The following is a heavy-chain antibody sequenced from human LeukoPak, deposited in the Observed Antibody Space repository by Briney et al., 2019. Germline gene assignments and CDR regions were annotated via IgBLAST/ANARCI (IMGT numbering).Heavy chain of an antibody. CDR2: ISGSGGST. D-gene: IGHD3-3*01. V-gene: IGHV3-23*01. J-gene: IGHJ6*02. CDR1: GFTFSSYA. Sequence: GGSLRLSCAAPGFTFSSYAMSWVRQAPGKGLEWVSAISGSGGSTYYADSVKGRFTISRDNSKNTLSLQMNSLRGEDTAVYYCARDVIPWSATTMDVWGQGTTVTVSS. CDR3: ARDVIPWSATTMDV.